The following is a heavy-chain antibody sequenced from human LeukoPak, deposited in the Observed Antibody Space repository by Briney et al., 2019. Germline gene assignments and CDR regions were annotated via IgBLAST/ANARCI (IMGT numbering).Heavy chain of an antibody. V-gene: IGHV4-39*01. CDR1: GGSISSSSYY. CDR2: IYYSGST. Sequence: PSETLSLTCTVSGGSISSSSYYWGWIRQPPGKGLEWIGTIYYSGSTYYNPSLKSRATMSVDTSKNQFSLKLSSVTAADTAVYYCARRTMVRGVITSYSFDYWGQGTLVTVSS. J-gene: IGHJ4*02. D-gene: IGHD3-10*01. CDR3: ARRTMVRGVITSYSFDY.